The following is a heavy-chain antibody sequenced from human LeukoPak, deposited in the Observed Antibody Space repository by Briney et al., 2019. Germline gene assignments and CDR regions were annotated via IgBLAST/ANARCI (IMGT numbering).Heavy chain of an antibody. Sequence: GGSLRLSCAVSGFTFSSYAMSWVRQAPGKGLEWVSAISGSGGSTYYADSVKGRFTISRDNSKNTLYLQMNSLRAEDTAVYYCAKGKRSSSVAFDIWGQGTMVTVSS. CDR2: ISGSGGST. CDR1: GFTFSSYA. CDR3: AKGKRSSSVAFDI. J-gene: IGHJ3*02. D-gene: IGHD6-6*01. V-gene: IGHV3-23*01.